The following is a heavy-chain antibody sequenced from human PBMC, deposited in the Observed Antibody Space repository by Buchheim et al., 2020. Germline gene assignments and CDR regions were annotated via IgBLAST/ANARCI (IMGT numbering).Heavy chain of an antibody. CDR1: GGSVSTSGYH. Sequence: QLQESGPGLVKPSQPLSLTCKISGGSVSTSGYHWGWIRQFPGKGLEWIGYIYYSGSTYYNPSPKSRVSISLDPFENQFSLNLSSVTAADTAVYYCARYGSGNYLTFDHWGQGTL. J-gene: IGHJ4*02. CDR2: IYYSGST. V-gene: IGHV4-31*03. D-gene: IGHD3-10*01. CDR3: ARYGSGNYLTFDH.